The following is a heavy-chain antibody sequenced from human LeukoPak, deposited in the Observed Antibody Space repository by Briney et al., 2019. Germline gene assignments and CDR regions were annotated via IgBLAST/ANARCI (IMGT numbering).Heavy chain of an antibody. D-gene: IGHD4-23*01. CDR1: GYTFTSYD. Sequence: GASVKVSCKASGYTFTSYDINWVRQATGQGLEWMGWMNPNSGNTGYAQKFQGRVTMTRNTSISTAYMELSSLRSEDTAVYYCARGHYGGNPLRCYYYGMDVWGQGTTVTVSS. CDR2: MNPNSGNT. J-gene: IGHJ6*02. V-gene: IGHV1-8*01. CDR3: ARGHYGGNPLRCYYYGMDV.